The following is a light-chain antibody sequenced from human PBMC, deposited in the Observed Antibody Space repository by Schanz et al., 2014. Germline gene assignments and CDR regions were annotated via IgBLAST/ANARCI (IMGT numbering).Light chain of an antibody. J-gene: IGLJ7*01. CDR2: AND. CDR1: SSDIGSET. Sequence: QSVLTQPPSASGTPGQRVTISCSGSSSDIGSETVNWFQQLPGPAPKLLIYANDRRPSGVPDRFSGSKSGTSASLAIGGLQPEDEADYYCGVCNDNLNGWVFGGGTQLTVL. V-gene: IGLV1-44*01. CDR3: GVCNDNLNGWV.